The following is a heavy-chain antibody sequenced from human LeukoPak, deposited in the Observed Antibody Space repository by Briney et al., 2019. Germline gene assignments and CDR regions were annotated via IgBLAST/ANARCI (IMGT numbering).Heavy chain of an antibody. CDR3: VRQAGYFDY. Sequence: PSETLSLTCTVSGGSINRSSYYWGWIRQPPGKGLEWIATVYYTGTTYYNPSLKSRVIISADTSKNQFSLKLSSVTAADTAVNHCVRQAGYFDYWGQGTLVTVSS. J-gene: IGHJ4*02. V-gene: IGHV4-39*01. CDR1: GGSINRSSYY. CDR2: VYYTGTT.